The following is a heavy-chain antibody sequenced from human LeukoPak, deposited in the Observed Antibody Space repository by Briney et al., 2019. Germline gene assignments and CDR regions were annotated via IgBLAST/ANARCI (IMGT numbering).Heavy chain of an antibody. CDR1: GGTFSSYA. Sequence: ASVKFSCKASGGTFSSYAISWVRQAPGQGLEWMGGISPICGTGDYAQKLQGRVTITTDESTSTAYMELSSLRAEDTAVSYCEREDRRGHCSLVYWGQGTLVTVSS. D-gene: IGHD2-21*02. J-gene: IGHJ4*02. CDR2: ISPICGTG. CDR3: EREDRRGHCSLVY. V-gene: IGHV1-69*05.